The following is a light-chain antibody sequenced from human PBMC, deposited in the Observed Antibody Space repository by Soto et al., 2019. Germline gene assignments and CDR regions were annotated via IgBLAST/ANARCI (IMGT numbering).Light chain of an antibody. Sequence: IVLTQATGTLSLSPGERATLFCRSSQRVTSRSIAWHQRKPGQAPRLLIYDTSIRATGVPARFSGSRSGAEFTLTISRLQSEDFAVYYCQHYVNRPLTFGGGTKVDI. CDR2: DTS. CDR1: QRVTSR. J-gene: IGKJ4*01. CDR3: QHYVNRPLT. V-gene: IGKV3-15*01.